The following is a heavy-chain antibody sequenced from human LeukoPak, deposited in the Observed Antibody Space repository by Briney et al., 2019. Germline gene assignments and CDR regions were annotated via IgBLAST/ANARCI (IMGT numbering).Heavy chain of an antibody. CDR3: ARRSMVRGVIPY. CDR1: GYSISSGYY. Sequence: SETLSPTCTVSGYSISSGYYWGWTRQPPGKGLEWIGSIYHSGSTNYNPSLKSRVTISVDTSKNQFSLKLSSVTAADTAVYYCARRSMVRGVIPYWGQGALVTVSS. D-gene: IGHD3-10*01. J-gene: IGHJ4*02. CDR2: IYHSGST. V-gene: IGHV4-38-2*02.